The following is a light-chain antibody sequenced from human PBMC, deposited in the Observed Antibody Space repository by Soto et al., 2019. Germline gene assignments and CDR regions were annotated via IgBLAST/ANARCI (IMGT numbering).Light chain of an antibody. CDR3: QHYHSGHRIA. V-gene: IGKV3-11*01. CDR2: DAS. J-gene: IGKJ5*01. Sequence: EIVLTQSPATLSLSPGERATLSCRASQSVSIYLAWYQQKPGQAPRLLIYDASNRATGIPAKFSGSGSGTDFTLTINRLEPEDFALYYCQHYHSGHRIAFGQGTRLEIK. CDR1: QSVSIY.